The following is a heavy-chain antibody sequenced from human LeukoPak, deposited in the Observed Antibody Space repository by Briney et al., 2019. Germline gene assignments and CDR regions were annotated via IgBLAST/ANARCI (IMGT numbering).Heavy chain of an antibody. J-gene: IGHJ4*02. D-gene: IGHD3-3*01. CDR1: GGSISSSSYY. V-gene: IGHV4-39*07. CDR3: AREDFWSGYNYFDY. Sequence: SETLSLTCAVSGGSISSSSYYWGWIRQPPGKGLEWIGEINHSGSTNYNPSLKSRVTISVDTSKNQFSLKLSSVTAADTAVYYCAREDFWSGYNYFDYWGQGTLVTVSS. CDR2: INHSGST.